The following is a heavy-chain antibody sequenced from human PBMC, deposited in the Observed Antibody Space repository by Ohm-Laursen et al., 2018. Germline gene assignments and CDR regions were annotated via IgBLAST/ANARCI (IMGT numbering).Heavy chain of an antibody. D-gene: IGHD3-22*01. CDR1: GGSISSDY. V-gene: IGHV4-4*07. Sequence: SDTLSLTCPVSGGSISSDYWSWIRQPAGKGLEWIGHIYTSGSTNYNPSLKSRVTMSVDTSKNQFSLKLSSVTAADTAVYYCARDSSDSSGYYWYYFDYWGQGTLVTVSS. J-gene: IGHJ4*02. CDR3: ARDSSDSSGYYWYYFDY. CDR2: IYTSGST.